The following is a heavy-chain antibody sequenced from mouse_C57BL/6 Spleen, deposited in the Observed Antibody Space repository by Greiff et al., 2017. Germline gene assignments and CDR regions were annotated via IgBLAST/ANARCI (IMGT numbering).Heavy chain of an antibody. CDR2: IDPETGGT. CDR1: GYTFTDYE. Sequence: VQLQQSGAELVRPGASVTLSCKASGYTFTDYEMHWVKQTPVHGLEWIGAIDPETGGTAYNQKFKGKAILTADKASSTAYMELRSLTSEDSAVYYCTRSGLTGVLYYFDYWGQGTTLTVSS. CDR3: TRSGLTGVLYYFDY. D-gene: IGHD4-1*01. V-gene: IGHV1-15*01. J-gene: IGHJ2*01.